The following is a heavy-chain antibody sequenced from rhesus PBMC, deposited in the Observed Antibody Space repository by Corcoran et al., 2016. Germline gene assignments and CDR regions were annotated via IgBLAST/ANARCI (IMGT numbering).Heavy chain of an antibody. J-gene: IGHJ4*01. Sequence: QMHLQESGPGLVKPSETLSLTCAVSGGSISSNFRPWIRQSPGKGLEWIGPVSGDMGNTDSNPSLKSRVTVSTDTSKNQFSLKLTSVTAADTAVYYCTLSFGTGWSPRWGQGVLVTVSS. V-gene: IGHV4-173*01. CDR3: TLSFGTGWSPR. CDR1: GGSISSNF. CDR2: VSGDMGNT. D-gene: IGHD6S26*01.